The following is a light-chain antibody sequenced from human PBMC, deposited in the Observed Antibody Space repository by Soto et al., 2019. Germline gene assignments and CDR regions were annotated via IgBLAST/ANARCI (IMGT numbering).Light chain of an antibody. Sequence: QPVLTQPASVSGSPGQSITISCTGTSSDIGYYNFVSWYQQHPGKAPKLMIYEVSNRPSGVSNRFSGSKSGNTASLTISGLQAEDEADYYCSSYTASSTLIFGGGTQLTVL. J-gene: IGLJ7*01. CDR3: SSYTASSTLI. V-gene: IGLV2-14*01. CDR1: SSDIGYYNF. CDR2: EVS.